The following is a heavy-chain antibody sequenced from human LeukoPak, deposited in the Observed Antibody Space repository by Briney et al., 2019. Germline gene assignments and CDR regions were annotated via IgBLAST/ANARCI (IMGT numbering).Heavy chain of an antibody. Sequence: GASVKVSCKASGDTFSTYGISWVRQAPGQGLEWMGGIIPIFGTANYAQNFQGRVTITADESTSTAYMDLSSLRSEDTAVYYCARGRMAGSYVFDSWGQGTLVTVSS. V-gene: IGHV1-69*13. CDR3: ARGRMAGSYVFDS. D-gene: IGHD6-19*01. CDR2: IIPIFGTA. J-gene: IGHJ4*02. CDR1: GDTFSTYG.